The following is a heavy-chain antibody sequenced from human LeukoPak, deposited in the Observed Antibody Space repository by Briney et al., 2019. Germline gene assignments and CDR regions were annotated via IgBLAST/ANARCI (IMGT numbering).Heavy chain of an antibody. Sequence: GGSLRLSCAASGFTFSSYAMHWVRQAPGKGLEWVAVISYDGSNKYYADSVKGRFTISRDNSKNTLYLQMNGLRAEDTAVYYCAREWDQVVAASGALDYWGQGTLVTVSS. CDR2: ISYDGSNK. CDR1: GFTFSSYA. J-gene: IGHJ4*02. CDR3: AREWDQVVAASGALDY. D-gene: IGHD2-15*01. V-gene: IGHV3-30-3*01.